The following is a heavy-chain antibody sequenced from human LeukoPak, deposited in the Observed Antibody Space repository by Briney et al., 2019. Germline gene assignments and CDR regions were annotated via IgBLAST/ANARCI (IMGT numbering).Heavy chain of an antibody. CDR3: ARGGITIFGVVIYMDV. V-gene: IGHV3-9*01. Sequence: AGGSLRLSCAVSGFTFDDYAMHWARHVPGRGLEWVSGINWNSDSIGYADSVKGRFTITRDNAKNSLYLQMNSLRAEDTALYYCARGGITIFGVVIYMDVWGKGTTVTVSS. J-gene: IGHJ6*03. CDR1: GFTFDDYA. D-gene: IGHD3-3*01. CDR2: INWNSDSI.